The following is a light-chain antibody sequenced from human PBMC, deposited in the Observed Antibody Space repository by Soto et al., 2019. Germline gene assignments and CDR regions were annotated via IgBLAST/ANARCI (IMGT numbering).Light chain of an antibody. CDR1: QGISDA. CDR2: SAS. V-gene: IGKV1-17*01. Sequence: DIQMTQSPSSLSASVGDRVTITCRASQGISDALGWYQQKPGKVPKRLIYSASSLQNGVPSRFSGSGSETVFTLTISSLQTEDFATYFCLQHSDYPFTFGQGTRLEI. J-gene: IGKJ2*01. CDR3: LQHSDYPFT.